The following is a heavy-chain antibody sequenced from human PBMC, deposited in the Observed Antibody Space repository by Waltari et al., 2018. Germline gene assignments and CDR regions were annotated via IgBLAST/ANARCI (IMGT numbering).Heavy chain of an antibody. CDR3: ARDRGRGLFLDS. Sequence: QVQLQESGPGLVTPSGTLSVTCAASGYSNSGNSWWSWVRQSPGKGLEWIGQIHGSGRSNYNPSLESRVTVSIDTSNNHFSLKVTSATAADTAVYFCARDRGRGLFLDSWGQGTLVTVSP. CDR1: GYSNSGNSW. J-gene: IGHJ4*02. CDR2: IHGSGRS. D-gene: IGHD2-15*01. V-gene: IGHV4-4*02.